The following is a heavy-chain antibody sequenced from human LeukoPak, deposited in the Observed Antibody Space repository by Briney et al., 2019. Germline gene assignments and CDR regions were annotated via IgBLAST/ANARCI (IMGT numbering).Heavy chain of an antibody. CDR1: GGSISGYY. J-gene: IGHJ6*02. V-gene: IGHV4-59*01. CDR3: ARGPRGLWIQLPSGMDV. D-gene: IGHD5-18*01. CDR2: IYYSGST. Sequence: SETLSLTCTVSGGSISGYYWSWIRQPPGKGLEWIGYIYYSGSTNYNPSLKSRVTISVDTSKNQFSLKLSSVTAADTAVYYCARGPRGLWIQLPSGMDVWGQGTTVTVSS.